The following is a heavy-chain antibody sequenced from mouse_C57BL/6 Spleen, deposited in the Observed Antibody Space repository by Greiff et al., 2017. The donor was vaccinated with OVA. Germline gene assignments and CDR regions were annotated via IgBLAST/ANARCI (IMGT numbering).Heavy chain of an antibody. V-gene: IGHV1-7*01. CDR2: INPSSGYT. D-gene: IGHD4-1*01. J-gene: IGHJ2*01. CDR1: GYTFTSYW. CDR3: ARSGLGYYFDD. Sequence: VQLQQSGAELAKPGASVKLSCKASGYTFTSYWMHWVKQRPGQGLEWIGYINPSSGYTKYNQKFKDKATLNADKSSSTAYMQLSSLTYEDSAVYYCARSGLGYYFDDWGQGTTLTVSS.